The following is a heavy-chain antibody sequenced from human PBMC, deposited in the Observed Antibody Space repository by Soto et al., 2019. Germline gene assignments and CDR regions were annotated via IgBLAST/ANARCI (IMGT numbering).Heavy chain of an antibody. J-gene: IGHJ5*02. CDR2: ISSSSSYI. CDR3: ARGPYSSSWYNWFDP. Sequence: GGSLRLSCAASGFTFSSYSMNWVRQAPGKGLEWVSSISSSSSYIYYADSVKGRFTISRDNAKNSLYLQMNSLRAEDTVVYYCARGPYSSSWYNWFDPWGQGTLVTVSS. D-gene: IGHD6-13*01. V-gene: IGHV3-21*01. CDR1: GFTFSSYS.